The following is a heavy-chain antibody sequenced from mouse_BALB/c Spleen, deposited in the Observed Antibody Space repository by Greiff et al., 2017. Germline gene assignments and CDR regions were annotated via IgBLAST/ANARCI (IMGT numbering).Heavy chain of an antibody. J-gene: IGHJ4*01. CDR3: ASSLIIYAMDY. CDR2: ISTYYGNT. CDR1: SYTFTDYA. Sequence: QVHVKQSGPELVRPGVSVKISCKGSSYTFTDYAMHWVKQSHAKSLEWIGVISTYYGNTNYNQKFKGKATMTVDKSSSTAYMELARLTSEDSAVYYCASSLIIYAMDYWGQGTSVTVSS. V-gene: IGHV1-67*01.